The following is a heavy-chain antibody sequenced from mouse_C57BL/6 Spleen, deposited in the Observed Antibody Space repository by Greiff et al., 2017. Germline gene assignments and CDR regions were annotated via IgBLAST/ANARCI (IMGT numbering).Heavy chain of an antibody. CDR1: GFTFSSYT. D-gene: IGHD2-4*01. CDR2: LSGGGGNT. CDR3: ARQIYYDYGFDY. V-gene: IGHV5-9*01. Sequence: EVKLVESGGGLVKPGGSLKLSCAASGFTFSSYTMSWVRQTPEKRLEWVATLSGGGGNTYYPDSVKGRFTISRDNAKNTLYLQMSSLRSEDTALYYCARQIYYDYGFDYWGQGTTLTVSS. J-gene: IGHJ2*01.